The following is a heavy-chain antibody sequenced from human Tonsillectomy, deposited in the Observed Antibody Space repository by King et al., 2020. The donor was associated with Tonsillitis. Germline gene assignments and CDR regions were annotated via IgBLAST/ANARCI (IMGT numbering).Heavy chain of an antibody. CDR3: AVRRDCSDSNCYNAFYI. D-gene: IGHD2-2*02. CDR2: ISYEGKNK. J-gene: IGHJ3*02. V-gene: IGHV3-30*04. Sequence: VQLVESGGGVVQPGTSLRLSFEGSAFTFRTYVLDWVRQAPGKGLEWVAVISYEGKNKGYAESVKGRFTISRDNSKNTLVMQLNILRPEDTSVYYCAVRRDCSDSNCYNAFYIWGQGTMVTVSS. CDR1: AFTFRTYV.